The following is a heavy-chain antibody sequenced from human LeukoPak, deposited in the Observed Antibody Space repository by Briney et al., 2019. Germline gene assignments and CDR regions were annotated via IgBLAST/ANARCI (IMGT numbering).Heavy chain of an antibody. CDR2: INHSGST. CDR3: ARRYRYWVWFDP. D-gene: IGHD2-15*01. V-gene: IGHV4-34*01. Sequence: SETLSLTCAVYGGSFSGYYWSWIRQPPGKGLEWIGEINHSGSTNYNPSLKSRVTISVDTSKNQFSLKLSSVTAADTAVYYCARRYRYWVWFDPWGQGTLVTVSS. J-gene: IGHJ5*02. CDR1: GGSFSGYY.